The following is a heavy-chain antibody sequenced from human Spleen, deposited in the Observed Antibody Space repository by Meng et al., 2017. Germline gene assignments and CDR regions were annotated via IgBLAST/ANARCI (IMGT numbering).Heavy chain of an antibody. J-gene: IGHJ4*02. V-gene: IGHV3-11*04. CDR3: ARDLSSGWLGDY. Sequence: GESLKISCAASGFTFSDYYMSWIRQAPGKGLEWVSYISGSGGRAYYADSVKGRFTISRDNSKNTLFLQMNSLRAEDTAVYYCARDLSSGWLGDYWGQGTLVTVSS. CDR1: GFTFSDYY. CDR2: ISGSGGRA. D-gene: IGHD6-19*01.